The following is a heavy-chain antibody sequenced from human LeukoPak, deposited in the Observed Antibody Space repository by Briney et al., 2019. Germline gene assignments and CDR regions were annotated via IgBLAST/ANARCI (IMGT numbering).Heavy chain of an antibody. CDR3: ARHFTYYYDSSGYPRDIFDI. J-gene: IGHJ3*02. CDR1: GASMSGYD. Sequence: SETLSLTCSVPGASMSGYDWSWIRQSPGKGLVWIGYIYSSGTTNYNPSLKSRVTMSVDLSRNQFSLALNSVTAADTALYYCARHFTYYYDSSGYPRDIFDIWGQGTMVTVSS. CDR2: IYSSGTT. V-gene: IGHV4-59*08. D-gene: IGHD3-22*01.